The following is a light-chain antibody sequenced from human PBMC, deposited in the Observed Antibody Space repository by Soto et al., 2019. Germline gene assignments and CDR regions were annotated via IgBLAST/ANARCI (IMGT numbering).Light chain of an antibody. V-gene: IGKV3-11*01. Sequence: EIVLTQSPATRSLSPGERATLSCRASQSVGGTLAWFQQKPGQAPRLLIYDASNRATGIPARFTGSGSGTDFTLTIRSLEPEDFAIYYCQQRDSWPLTFGGGTKVDIK. CDR2: DAS. J-gene: IGKJ4*01. CDR3: QQRDSWPLT. CDR1: QSVGGT.